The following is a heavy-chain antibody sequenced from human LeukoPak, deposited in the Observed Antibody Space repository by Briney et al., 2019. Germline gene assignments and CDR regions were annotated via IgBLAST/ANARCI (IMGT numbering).Heavy chain of an antibody. D-gene: IGHD2-21*02. Sequence: PSQTLSLTCTVSGGSISSGDYYWSWIRQPPGKGLEWIGYIYYSGSTYYNPSLKSRVTISVDTSKNQFSLKLSSVTAADTAVYYCARSMTEIPDSGYPDAFDIWGQGTMVTVSS. CDR1: GGSISSGDYY. CDR2: IYYSGST. J-gene: IGHJ3*02. CDR3: ARSMTEIPDSGYPDAFDI. V-gene: IGHV4-30-4*01.